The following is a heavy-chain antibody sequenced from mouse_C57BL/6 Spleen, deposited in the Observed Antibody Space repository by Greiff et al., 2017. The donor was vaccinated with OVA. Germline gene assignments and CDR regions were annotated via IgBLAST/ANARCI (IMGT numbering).Heavy chain of an antibody. Sequence: QVQLQQSGAELVRPGASVKLSCKASGYTFTDYYINWVKQRPGQGLEWIARIYPGSGNTYYNEKFKGKATLTAEKSSSTAYMQLSSLTSEDSAVYFCARSITPGAMDYWGQGTSVTVSS. V-gene: IGHV1-76*01. CDR3: ARSITPGAMDY. CDR1: GYTFTDYY. CDR2: IYPGSGNT. J-gene: IGHJ4*01. D-gene: IGHD2-4*01.